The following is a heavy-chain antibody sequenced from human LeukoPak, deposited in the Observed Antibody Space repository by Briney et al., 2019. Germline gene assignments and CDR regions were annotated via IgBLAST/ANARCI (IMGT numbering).Heavy chain of an antibody. CDR3: ARESPPDY. J-gene: IGHJ4*02. Sequence: GGSLRLSCVVSGFTFSSYWMSWVRQAPGKGLEWVANIKQDGSEKYYVDSVKGRFTISRDNAKNSLYLQMNSLRAEDTAVYYCARESPPDYWGQGTLVTVSS. V-gene: IGHV3-7*01. D-gene: IGHD1-14*01. CDR1: GFTFSSYW. CDR2: IKQDGSEK.